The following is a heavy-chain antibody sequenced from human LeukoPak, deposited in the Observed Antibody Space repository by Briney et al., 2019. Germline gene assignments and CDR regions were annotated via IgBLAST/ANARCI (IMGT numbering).Heavy chain of an antibody. CDR3: ARGKFSRAFDI. CDR1: GGSISTYY. Sequence: KPSETLSLTCTVSGGSISTYYWSWVRQPPRKGRGWIGYISYSGSTYYNPSLKSRVSISVDTSKNQFSLKLSSVTAADTAVYYCARGKFSRAFDIWGQGTMVTVSS. V-gene: IGHV4-59*12. J-gene: IGHJ3*02. CDR2: ISYSGST.